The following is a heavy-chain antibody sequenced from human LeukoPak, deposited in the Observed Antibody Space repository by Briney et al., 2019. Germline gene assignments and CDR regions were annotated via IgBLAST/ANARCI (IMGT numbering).Heavy chain of an antibody. D-gene: IGHD1-1*01. Sequence: PGGSLRLSCVASGFSFSTCWMNWIRQAPGKGLEWVANINPDGRTTNCVDSVKGRFTISRDNAKSSLYLQMNSLRAEDTAVYYCATDRGYLTFDYWGQGTLVTVSS. V-gene: IGHV3-7*01. CDR3: ATDRGYLTFDY. J-gene: IGHJ4*02. CDR1: GFSFSTCW. CDR2: INPDGRTT.